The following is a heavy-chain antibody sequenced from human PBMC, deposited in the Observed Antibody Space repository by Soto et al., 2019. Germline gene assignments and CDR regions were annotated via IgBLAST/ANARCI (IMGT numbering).Heavy chain of an antibody. D-gene: IGHD1-20*01. CDR3: ARSYNWNYYGMDV. Sequence: GGSLRLSCAASGFTFSSYGMHWVRQAPGKGLEWVAVIWYDGSNKYYADSVKGRFTISRDNSKNTLYLQMNSLRAEDTAVYYCARSYNWNYYGMDVWGQGTTVTVSS. J-gene: IGHJ6*02. CDR1: GFTFSSYG. CDR2: IWYDGSNK. V-gene: IGHV3-33*01.